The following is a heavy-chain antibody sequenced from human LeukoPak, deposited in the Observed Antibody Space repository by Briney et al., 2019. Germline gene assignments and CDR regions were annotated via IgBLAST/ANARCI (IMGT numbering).Heavy chain of an antibody. Sequence: ASVKVSCKASGYTFTSYAMNWVRQAPGQGLEWMGWINTNTGNPTYAQGFTGRFVFSLDTSVSTAYLQISSLKAEDTAVYYCARGRHYYDSSGYYLPYYYYGMDVWGQGTTVTVSS. CDR3: ARGRHYYDSSGYYLPYYYYGMDV. D-gene: IGHD3-22*01. V-gene: IGHV7-4-1*02. CDR1: GYTFTSYA. J-gene: IGHJ6*02. CDR2: INTNTGNP.